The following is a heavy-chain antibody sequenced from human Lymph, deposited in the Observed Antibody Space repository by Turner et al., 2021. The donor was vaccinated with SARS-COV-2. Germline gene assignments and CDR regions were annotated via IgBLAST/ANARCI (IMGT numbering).Heavy chain of an antibody. Sequence: QVQLVESGGGVVQPGRSLRLSCAASGFTFSSYGMHWVRQDPGKGLEWVAFIWYDGSNTYYADSAKGRFTISRDNSKNTLYLQMNSLRAEDTAVYYCARGSAGGDVWGQGTTVTVSS. CDR2: IWYDGSNT. D-gene: IGHD6-13*01. J-gene: IGHJ6*02. V-gene: IGHV3-33*01. CDR1: GFTFSSYG. CDR3: ARGSAGGDV.